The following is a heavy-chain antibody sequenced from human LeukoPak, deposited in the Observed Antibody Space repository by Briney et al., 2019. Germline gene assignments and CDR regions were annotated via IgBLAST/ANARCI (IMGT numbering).Heavy chain of an antibody. V-gene: IGHV4-39*07. D-gene: IGHD2-8*01. CDR1: GGSISSSSYY. CDR3: ARSVNPPGVSVDY. J-gene: IGHJ4*02. CDR2: IYYSGST. Sequence: PSETLSLTCTVSGGSISSSSYYWGWIRQPPGKGLEWIGSIYYSGSTYYNPSLKSRVTISVDTSKNQFSLKLSSVTAADTAVYYCARSVNPPGVSVDYWGQGTLVTVSS.